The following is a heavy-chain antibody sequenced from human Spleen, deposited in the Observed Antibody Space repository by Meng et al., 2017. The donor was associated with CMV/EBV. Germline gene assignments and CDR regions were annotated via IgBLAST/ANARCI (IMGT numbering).Heavy chain of an antibody. D-gene: IGHD6-6*01. Sequence: GESLKISCAASGFTFSSYAMSWVRQAPGKGLEWVSVIYSGGSSTYYADSVKGRFTISRDNSKNTLYLQMNSLRAEDTAVYYCAKAMDSSSSLIRYYYGMDVWGQGTTVTVSS. CDR1: GFTFSSYA. CDR3: AKAMDSSSSLIRYYYGMDV. CDR2: IYSGGSST. V-gene: IGHV3-23*03. J-gene: IGHJ6*02.